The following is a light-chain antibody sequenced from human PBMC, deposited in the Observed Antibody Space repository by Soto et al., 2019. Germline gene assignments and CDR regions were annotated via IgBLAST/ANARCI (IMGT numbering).Light chain of an antibody. CDR3: QSYDSSLSGAV. CDR1: SSNIGAGYD. CDR2: GNS. V-gene: IGLV1-40*01. J-gene: IGLJ7*01. Sequence: QSALTQPPSVSGAPGQRVTNSCTGSSSNIGAGYDVHWYQQLPGTAPKLLIYGNSNRPSGVPDRFSGSKSGTSASLAITGLQAEDEADYYCQSYDSSLSGAVFGGGTHLTVL.